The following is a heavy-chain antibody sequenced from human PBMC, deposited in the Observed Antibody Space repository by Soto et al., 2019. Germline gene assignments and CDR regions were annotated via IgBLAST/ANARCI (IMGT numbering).Heavy chain of an antibody. D-gene: IGHD2-2*01. CDR3: ARPATRYCSSTSCKNYYMDV. CDR2: IYYSGST. J-gene: IGHJ6*03. Sequence: PSETLSLTCTVSGGSISSGDYYWSWIRQPPGKGLEWIGYIYYSGSTYYNPSLKSRVTISVDTSKNQFSLKLSSVTAADTAVYYCARPATRYCSSTSCKNYYMDVWGKGTTVTVS. CDR1: GGSISSGDYY. V-gene: IGHV4-30-4*01.